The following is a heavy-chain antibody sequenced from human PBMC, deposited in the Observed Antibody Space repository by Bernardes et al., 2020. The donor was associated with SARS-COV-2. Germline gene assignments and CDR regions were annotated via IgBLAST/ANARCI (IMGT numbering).Heavy chain of an antibody. CDR2: FDPEDAKT. Sequence: ASVKVSCKVSGYTLSEVSMHWVRQTPGKGLEWMGGFDPEDAKTIYAQKFQGRVTMTEDTSTDTAYMELRSLRSEDTALYYCATLFERPIGGAGAGFWGQGTLVTVSS. V-gene: IGHV1-24*01. CDR1: GYTLSEVS. D-gene: IGHD6-19*01. CDR3: ATLFERPIGGAGAGF. J-gene: IGHJ4*02.